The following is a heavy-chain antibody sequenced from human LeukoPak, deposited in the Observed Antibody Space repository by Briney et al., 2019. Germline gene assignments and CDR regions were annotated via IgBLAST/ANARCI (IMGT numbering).Heavy chain of an antibody. CDR1: GYTFTGYY. V-gene: IGHV1-2*02. CDR3: ATDSGIAVAHGGDY. CDR2: INPNSGGT. J-gene: IGHJ4*02. D-gene: IGHD6-19*01. Sequence: GASVKVSCKASGYTFTGYYMHWVRQAPGQGLEWMGWINPNSGGTNYAQKFQGRVTMTRDTSISTAYMELSRLRSDDTAVYYCATDSGIAVAHGGDYWGQGTLVTVSS.